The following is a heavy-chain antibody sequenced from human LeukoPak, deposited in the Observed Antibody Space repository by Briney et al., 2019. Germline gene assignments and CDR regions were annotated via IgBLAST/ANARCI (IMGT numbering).Heavy chain of an antibody. V-gene: IGHV3-49*03. Sequence: PGGSLRLSCTASGFTFGDYAMSWFRQAPGKGLEWVGLIRIKSYREATDYAASVKGRFTISRDDSKSIVYLQMNSLRAEDTAVYYCARDSPRTGPWGQGILVTVSS. D-gene: IGHD1-1*01. J-gene: IGHJ5*02. CDR2: IRIKSYREAT. CDR3: ARDSPRTGP. CDR1: GFTFGDYA.